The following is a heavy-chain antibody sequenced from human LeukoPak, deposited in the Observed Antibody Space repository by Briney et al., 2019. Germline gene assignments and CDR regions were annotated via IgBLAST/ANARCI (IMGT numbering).Heavy chain of an antibody. D-gene: IGHD3-16*02. CDR2: IIPIFATA. Sequence: ASVTVSCKASGGTFSNYTITWVRQAPGQGLEWMGGIIPIFATADYSQKFQARVTITADKSTSTAYMELSSLRSEDTAMYYCAQELDRYSTDVFDIWGQGTMVTVSS. CDR3: AQELDRYSTDVFDI. J-gene: IGHJ3*02. CDR1: GGTFSNYT. V-gene: IGHV1-69*06.